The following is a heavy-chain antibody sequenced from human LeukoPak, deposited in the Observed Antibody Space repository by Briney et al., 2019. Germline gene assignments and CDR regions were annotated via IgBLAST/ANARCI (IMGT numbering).Heavy chain of an antibody. CDR1: GYTFTGYY. J-gene: IGHJ1*01. CDR2: INPNSGGT. D-gene: IGHD6-19*01. Sequence: ASVKVSCKASGYTFTGYYMHWVRQAPGQGLEWMGWINPNSGGTDYAQKFQGRVTMTRDTSISTAYMDLSSLKSDDTAVYYCARLSSGWSEPQHWGQGTLVTVSS. CDR3: ARLSSGWSEPQH. V-gene: IGHV1-2*02.